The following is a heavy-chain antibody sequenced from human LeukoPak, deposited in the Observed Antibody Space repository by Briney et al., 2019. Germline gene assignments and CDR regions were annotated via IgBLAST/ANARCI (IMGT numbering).Heavy chain of an antibody. CDR2: INTDGTTI. Sequence: GGSLGLSCAASGFTFSGSWMHWVRQAPGQGLVWVSRINTDGTTINYADSVKGRFTISRDNAKNTLYLQMHSLTAEDTAAYYCATAGNYRFDYWGQGILVTVSS. CDR1: GFTFSGSW. D-gene: IGHD5-24*01. J-gene: IGHJ4*02. V-gene: IGHV3-74*01. CDR3: ATAGNYRFDY.